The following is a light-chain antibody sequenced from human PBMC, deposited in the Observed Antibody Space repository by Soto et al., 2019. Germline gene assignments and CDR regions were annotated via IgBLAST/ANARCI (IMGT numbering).Light chain of an antibody. CDR3: SPYTSSSTLV. J-gene: IGLJ1*01. Sequence: QSALTQPPSASGSPGQSVTISCTGTKNDIGVYDFVSWYQHHPGKAPRLIIYEVVQRPSGVPDRFSGSKSGNTASLTVSGLQAEDEADYYCSPYTSSSTLVFGTGTKGTVL. CDR1: KNDIGVYDF. CDR2: EVV. V-gene: IGLV2-8*01.